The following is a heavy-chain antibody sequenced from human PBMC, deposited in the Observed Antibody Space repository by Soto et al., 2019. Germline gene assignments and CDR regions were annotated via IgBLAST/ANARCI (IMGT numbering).Heavy chain of an antibody. Sequence: SETLSLTCTVSGGSISSSSYYWGWIRPPPGKGLEWIGSIYYSGSTYYNPSLKSRVTISVDTSKNQFSLKLSSVTAANTAVYYCARSGLIAAAIAYWGQGTLVTVPQ. D-gene: IGHD6-13*01. CDR2: IYYSGST. J-gene: IGHJ4*02. V-gene: IGHV4-39*01. CDR1: GGSISSSSYY. CDR3: ARSGLIAAAIAY.